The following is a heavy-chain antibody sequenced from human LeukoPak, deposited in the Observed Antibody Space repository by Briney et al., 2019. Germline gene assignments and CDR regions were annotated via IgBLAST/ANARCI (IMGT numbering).Heavy chain of an antibody. J-gene: IGHJ4*02. CDR2: IYSGGST. V-gene: IGHV3-53*01. D-gene: IGHD3-22*01. CDR3: AKEYYDSSGYYDY. CDR1: GFTVSSNY. Sequence: GGSLRLSCAASGFTVSSNYMSWVRQAPGKGLEWVSVIYSGGSTYYADSVKGRFTISGDNSKNTLYLQMNSLRAEDTAVYYCAKEYYDSSGYYDYWGQGTLVTVSS.